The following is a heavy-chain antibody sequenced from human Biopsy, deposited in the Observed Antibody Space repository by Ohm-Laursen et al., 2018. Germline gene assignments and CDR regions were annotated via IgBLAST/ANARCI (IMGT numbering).Heavy chain of an antibody. CDR3: ATKLTGYFHH. J-gene: IGHJ1*01. D-gene: IGHD3-9*01. CDR2: ISGYNGNT. CDR1: GYKFTSYG. V-gene: IGHV1-18*01. Sequence: ESSVKVSCKASGYKFTSYGMSWVRQAPGQGFEWMGRISGYNGNTNYAQKFQGRITMTIDAATSTGYMDLRSLKSDDTAVYYCATKLTGYFHHWGQGTLVIVSS.